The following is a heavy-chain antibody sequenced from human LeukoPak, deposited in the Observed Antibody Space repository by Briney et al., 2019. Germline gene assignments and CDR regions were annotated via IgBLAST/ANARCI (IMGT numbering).Heavy chain of an antibody. Sequence: GGSLRLSCAASGFTFSSYAMSWVRQAPGKGLEWVSAISGSGGSTYYADSVKGRFTISRDNSKNTLYLQMNSLRAEDTAVYYCARESVDCSGGSCYSDSYYYYGMDVWGQGTTVTVSS. V-gene: IGHV3-23*01. CDR2: ISGSGGST. J-gene: IGHJ6*02. CDR1: GFTFSSYA. CDR3: ARESVDCSGGSCYSDSYYYYGMDV. D-gene: IGHD2-15*01.